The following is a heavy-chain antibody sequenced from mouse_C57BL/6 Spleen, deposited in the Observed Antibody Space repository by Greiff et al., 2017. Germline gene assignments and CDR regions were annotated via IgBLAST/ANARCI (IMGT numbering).Heavy chain of an antibody. Sequence: VQLQQPGAELVMPGASVKLSCKASGYTFTSYWMHWVKQRPGQGLEWIGEIDPSDSYTNYNQKFKGKSTLTVDKSSSTAYMQLSSLTSEDSAVYYCARFGYYGSSYGDYFDYWGQGTTLTVSS. J-gene: IGHJ2*01. D-gene: IGHD1-1*01. CDR3: ARFGYYGSSYGDYFDY. CDR2: IDPSDSYT. V-gene: IGHV1-69*01. CDR1: GYTFTSYW.